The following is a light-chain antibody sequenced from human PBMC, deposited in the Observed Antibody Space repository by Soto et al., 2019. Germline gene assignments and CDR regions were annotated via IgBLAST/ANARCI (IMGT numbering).Light chain of an antibody. CDR3: QQYHNWPPIT. J-gene: IGKJ5*01. CDR2: GSS. CDR1: QGVSDW. V-gene: IGKV1-12*01. Sequence: DIQMTQSPSSVSASVGDSVTITCRASQGVSDWVAWYQQKPGEAPKLLIYGSSSLLSGVPSRFSGSGSGTDFTLTISSLQSEDFAVYYCQQYHNWPPITFGQGTRLEN.